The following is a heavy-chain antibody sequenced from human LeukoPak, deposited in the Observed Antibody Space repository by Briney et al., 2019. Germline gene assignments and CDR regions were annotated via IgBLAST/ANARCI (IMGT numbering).Heavy chain of an antibody. CDR1: GFTFSSYA. D-gene: IGHD3-9*01. J-gene: IGHJ4*02. CDR3: VKAPAHYDILTALDY. Sequence: GGSRRLSCSAFGFTFSSYAMHWVRQAPGKGLECVSVISSNGDSTYYADSVKGRFTISRDNSKNTLFLQMSSLRVEDTAVYYCVKAPAHYDILTALDYWGQGTLVTVSS. CDR2: ISSNGDST. V-gene: IGHV3-64D*06.